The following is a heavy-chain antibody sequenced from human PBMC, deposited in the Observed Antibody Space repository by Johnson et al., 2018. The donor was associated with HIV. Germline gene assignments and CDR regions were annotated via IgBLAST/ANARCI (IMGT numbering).Heavy chain of an antibody. Sequence: VQLVESGGGLVQPGGSLRLSCAASGLTFSNYAMSWVRQGPGKGLEWVSAIGASGGRTFYADSVKGRFTISRDNSKNTLYLQMNSLRAEDTAVYYCARGGRAKDAFDIWGQGTMVTVSS. J-gene: IGHJ3*02. CDR1: GLTFSNYA. CDR3: ARGGRAKDAFDI. V-gene: IGHV3-23*04. D-gene: IGHD3-16*01. CDR2: IGASGGRT.